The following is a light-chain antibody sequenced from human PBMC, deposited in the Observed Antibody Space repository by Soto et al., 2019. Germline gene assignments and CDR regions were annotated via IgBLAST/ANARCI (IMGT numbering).Light chain of an antibody. CDR1: QNINRW. J-gene: IGKJ1*01. CDR2: KAS. Sequence: DIQMTQSPSTLSASVGDRVTITCRASQNINRWLAWYQQKPGQAPKPLIYKASSLQSGVPSRFSGNGSGTEFTLTISSLHPDDSATYFCQQYNYYWTFGQGTKVEIQ. V-gene: IGKV1-5*03. CDR3: QQYNYYWT.